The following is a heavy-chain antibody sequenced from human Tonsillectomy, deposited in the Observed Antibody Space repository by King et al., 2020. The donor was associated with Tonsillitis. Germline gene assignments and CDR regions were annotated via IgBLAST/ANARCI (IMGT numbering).Heavy chain of an antibody. V-gene: IGHV4-34*01. CDR1: GGSFSGYY. Sequence: VQLQQWGAGLLKPSETLSLTCAVYGGSFSGYYWSWIRQPPGKGLEWIGEINHSGSTNYNPSLKSRVTISVDTSKNQFSLKLTSVTAADTAVYYCARGKLTEPTFRYYYYGMVVWGHGATGTVSS. D-gene: IGHD3-16*01. J-gene: IGHJ6*02. CDR2: INHSGST. CDR3: ARGKLTEPTFRYYYYGMVV.